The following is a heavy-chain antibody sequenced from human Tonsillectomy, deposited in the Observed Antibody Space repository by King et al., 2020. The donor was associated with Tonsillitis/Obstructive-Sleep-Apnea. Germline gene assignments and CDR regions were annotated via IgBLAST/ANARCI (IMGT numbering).Heavy chain of an antibody. CDR3: ARDHDWSFDY. J-gene: IGHJ4*02. D-gene: IGHD3-9*01. Sequence: VQLVESGGGLVQPGGSLRLSCAASGFTFSRYSMNLVRQAPGKGLEWVSYICTCTISYADSVKGRFTISRDNAKNSLYLQMDSLRDEDTALYYCARDHDWSFDYWGQGTLVTVSS. V-gene: IGHV3-48*02. CDR1: GFTFSRYS. CDR2: ICTCTI.